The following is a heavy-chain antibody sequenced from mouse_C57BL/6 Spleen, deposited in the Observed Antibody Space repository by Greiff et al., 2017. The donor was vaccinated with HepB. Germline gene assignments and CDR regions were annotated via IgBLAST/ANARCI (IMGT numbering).Heavy chain of an antibody. Sequence: QVQLQQPGAELVKPGASVKLSCKASGYTFTSYWMHWVKQRPGQGLEWIGMIHPNSGSTNYNEKFKSKAKLTVDKSSSTAYMQLSSLTSEDSAVYYCARGDGYYLYYFDYWGQGTTLTVSS. V-gene: IGHV1-64*01. CDR3: ARGDGYYLYYFDY. D-gene: IGHD2-3*01. J-gene: IGHJ2*01. CDR2: IHPNSGST. CDR1: GYTFTSYW.